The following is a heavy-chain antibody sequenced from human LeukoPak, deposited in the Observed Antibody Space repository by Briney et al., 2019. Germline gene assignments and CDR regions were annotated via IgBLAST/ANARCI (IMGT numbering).Heavy chain of an antibody. CDR1: GFTFSSYS. CDR3: AKEGFDS. V-gene: IGHV3-23*01. J-gene: IGHJ4*02. CDR2: INSGGST. Sequence: GGSLRLSCAASGFTFSSYSMNWVRQAPGKGLEWVSSINSGGSTYYADSVKGRFTISRDNSKNTLYLQMNSLRAEDTAVYYCAKEGFDSWGQGTLVTVSS.